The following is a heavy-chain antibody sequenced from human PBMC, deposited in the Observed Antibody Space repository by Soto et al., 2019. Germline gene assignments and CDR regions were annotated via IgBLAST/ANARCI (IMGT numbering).Heavy chain of an antibody. V-gene: IGHV4-34*01. CDR1: GGTLRGYD. D-gene: IGHD5-12*01. CDR3: ARDRWLRPFDY. J-gene: IGHJ4*02. Sequence: SETQSLTCTVYGGTLRGYDWSWIRQPPGKGLEWIGEINHSGSTNYNPSLKSRVTISVDTSKNQFSLKLSSVTAADTAVYYCARDRWLRPFDYWGQGTLVTVSS. CDR2: INHSGST.